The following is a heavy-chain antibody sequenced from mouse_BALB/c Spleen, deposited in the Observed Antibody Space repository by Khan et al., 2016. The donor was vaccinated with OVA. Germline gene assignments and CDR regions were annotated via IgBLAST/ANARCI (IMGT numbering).Heavy chain of an antibody. CDR2: INPGSGGT. J-gene: IGHJ4*01. CDR1: GYAFTNYL. Sequence: QVQLKESGAELVRPGTSVKVSCKASGYAFTNYLIEWIKQRPGQGLEWIGVINPGSGGTNYNEKFKDKATLTADKSSSIAYMQLSSLTSDDSAVYVCTRPGDDYYGSSLFYAMDYWGQGTSVTVSS. V-gene: IGHV1-54*01. D-gene: IGHD1-1*01. CDR3: TRPGDDYYGSSLFYAMDY.